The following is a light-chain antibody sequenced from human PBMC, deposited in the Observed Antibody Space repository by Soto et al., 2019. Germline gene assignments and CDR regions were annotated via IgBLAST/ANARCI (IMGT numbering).Light chain of an antibody. CDR1: QSISGW. CDR3: QQYNTYPRT. CDR2: EAS. J-gene: IGKJ1*01. V-gene: IGKV1-5*03. Sequence: DIQMTQSPSSLSASVGDRATITCRASQSISGWLTWYQQKPGKAPKIMIYEASSLESGVPSRFSGSGSETEFTLTISSLQPDDFATYYCQQYNTYPRTFGQGTKVEFK.